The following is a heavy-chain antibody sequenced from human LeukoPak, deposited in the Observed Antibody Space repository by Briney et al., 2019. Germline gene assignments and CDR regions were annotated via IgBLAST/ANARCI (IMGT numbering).Heavy chain of an antibody. D-gene: IGHD2-2*01. CDR3: AKGLVSVVPAAISSY. J-gene: IGHJ4*02. V-gene: IGHV3-23*01. CDR2: ITDSGGAT. CDR1: GFTFSNSA. Sequence: GGSLRLSCAASGFTFSNSAMTWVRQAPGKGLEWVSTITDSGGATYYADSVKGRFTISRDNSKNTLYLQMNSLRAEDTAVYYCAKGLVSVVPAAISSYWGQGTLVTVSS.